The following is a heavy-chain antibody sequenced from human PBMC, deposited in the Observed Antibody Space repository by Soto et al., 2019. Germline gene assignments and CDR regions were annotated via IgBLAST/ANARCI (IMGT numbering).Heavy chain of an antibody. CDR1: VVSFSGYY. CDR2: INNSGSA. V-gene: IGHV4-34*01. J-gene: IGHJ5*02. D-gene: IGHD1-1*01. Sequence: SETLSLTCGFYVVSFSGYYWTWIRHTPGKWLEWIGEINNSGSANYNPALKSRVTISVDTSKTQFSLNLKSVTAEDAATYYCARGGSDCEKAARYSVFEPLAQGSLVKVSS. CDR3: ARGGSDCEKAARYSVFEP.